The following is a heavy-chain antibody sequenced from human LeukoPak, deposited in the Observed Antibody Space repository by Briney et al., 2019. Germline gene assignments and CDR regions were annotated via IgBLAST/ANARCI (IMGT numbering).Heavy chain of an antibody. CDR1: GYSINSGYY. D-gene: IGHD3-22*01. J-gene: IGHJ4*02. Sequence: PSETLSLTCSVSGYSINSGYYWGWTRQPPGKGLEWIGSIYHSGSTYYNPSLKSRVTISVDTSKNQFSLKLSSVTAADTAVYYCASPGSGYYYWDYWGQGTLVTVSS. CDR3: ASPGSGYYYWDY. CDR2: IYHSGST. V-gene: IGHV4-38-2*01.